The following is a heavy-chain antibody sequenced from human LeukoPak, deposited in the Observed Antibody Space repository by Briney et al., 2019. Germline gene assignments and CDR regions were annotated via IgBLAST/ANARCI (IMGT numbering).Heavy chain of an antibody. D-gene: IGHD5-12*01. V-gene: IGHV4-61*02. CDR3: ARGGYDSTYYYYYYMDV. J-gene: IGHJ6*03. Sequence: SETLSLTCTVSGGSISSGSYSWSWIRQPAGKGLEWIGRIYTSGSTYYNPSLKSRVTISVDTSKNQFSLKLSSVTAADTAVYYCARGGYDSTYYYYYYMDVWGKGTTVTVSS. CDR1: GGSISSGSYS. CDR2: IYTSGST.